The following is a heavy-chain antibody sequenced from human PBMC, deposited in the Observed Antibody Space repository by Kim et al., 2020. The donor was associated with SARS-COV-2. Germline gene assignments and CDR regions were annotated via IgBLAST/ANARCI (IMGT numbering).Heavy chain of an antibody. V-gene: IGHV4-34*01. CDR2: INHSGST. D-gene: IGHD6-13*01. CDR1: GGSFSGYY. CDR3: ARGRGGYSSSWYWFDP. J-gene: IGHJ5*02. Sequence: SETLSLTCAVYGGSFSGYYWSWIRQPPGKGLEWIGEINHSGSTNYNPSLKSRVTISVDTSKNQFSLKLSSVTAADTAVYYCARGRGGYSSSWYWFDPWGQGTLVTVSS.